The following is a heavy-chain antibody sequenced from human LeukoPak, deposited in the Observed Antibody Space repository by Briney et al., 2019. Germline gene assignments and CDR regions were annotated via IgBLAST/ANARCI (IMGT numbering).Heavy chain of an antibody. CDR1: GYTFTHQW. J-gene: IGHJ4*02. Sequence: GESLKISCKASGYTFTHQWIGWVRQKSGSGLEWMGIIYPRDSDTRYSPSFQGHVTIPADTSINPAYLEWTRLEAADTPIYYWAGHSDVLGGIWGKRTLVTVAS. D-gene: IGHD3-10*01. V-gene: IGHV5-51*01. CDR2: IYPRDSDT. CDR3: AGHSDVLGGI.